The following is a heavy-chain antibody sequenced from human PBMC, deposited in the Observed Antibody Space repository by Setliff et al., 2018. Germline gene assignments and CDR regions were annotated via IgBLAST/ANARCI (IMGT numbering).Heavy chain of an antibody. CDR1: GFYISGGYC. V-gene: IGHV4-38-2*02. D-gene: IGHD3-10*01. CDR3: ARSSSGSPHYYYAMDV. CDR2: IYYRGST. J-gene: IGHJ6*02. Sequence: SETLSLTCTVSGFYISGGYCWGWIRQSPGKGLEWIGSIYYRGSTYHNPSLKSRVTVSVDTSKNQFSLKLSSVTAADTAVYYCARSSSGSPHYYYAMDVWGQGTTVTVSS.